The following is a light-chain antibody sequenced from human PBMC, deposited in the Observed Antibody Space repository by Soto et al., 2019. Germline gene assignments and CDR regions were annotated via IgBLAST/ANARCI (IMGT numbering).Light chain of an antibody. CDR2: AAS. CDR3: QQYDRSPFT. Sequence: EIVLTQSPATLSLSPGDTATLSCGASQSVTNNYLARYQQKPGLAPRLLMYAASTRATGIPDRFRGSGSGTVFTLTISSLEAEDFAVYYCQQYDRSPFTFGPGTKVDIK. CDR1: QSVTNNY. J-gene: IGKJ3*01. V-gene: IGKV3D-20*01.